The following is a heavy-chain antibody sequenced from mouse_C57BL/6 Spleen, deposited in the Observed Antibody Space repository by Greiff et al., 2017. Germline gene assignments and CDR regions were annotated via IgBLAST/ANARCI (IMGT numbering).Heavy chain of an antibody. V-gene: IGHV1-82*01. CDR1: GYAFSSSW. J-gene: IGHJ1*03. Sequence: VQLQQSGPELVKPGASVKISCKASGYAFSSSWMNWVKQRPGKGLEWIGRIYPGDGDTNYNGKFKGKATLTADKSSSTAYMQLSSLTSEDSAVYFCARSDYYGSSSWYFDVWGTGTTVTVSS. CDR2: IYPGDGDT. D-gene: IGHD1-1*01. CDR3: ARSDYYGSSSWYFDV.